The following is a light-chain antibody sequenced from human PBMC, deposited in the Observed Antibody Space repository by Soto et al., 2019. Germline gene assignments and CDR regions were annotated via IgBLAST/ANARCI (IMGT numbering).Light chain of an antibody. J-gene: IGLJ2*01. CDR1: SGHSNYA. CDR2: LNSDGSH. V-gene: IGLV4-69*01. CDR3: QAWGSGIVV. Sequence: QLVLTQSPSASASLGASVKLTCTLSSGHSNYAIAWHQQQSEKGPRYLMKLNSDGSHSKGDGSPDRFSGTSSGAERYLTIPSLQSEDEADYYCQAWGSGIVVFGGGTKLTVL.